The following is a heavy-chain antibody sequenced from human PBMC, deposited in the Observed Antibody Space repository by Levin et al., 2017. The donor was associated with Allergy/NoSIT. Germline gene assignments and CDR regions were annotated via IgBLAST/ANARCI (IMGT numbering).Heavy chain of an antibody. CDR1: GFTFSSYG. CDR3: ARKWRGYSTRSGYYYYMDV. CDR2: IWYDGSNK. J-gene: IGHJ6*03. Sequence: GESLKISCAASGFTFSSYGMHWVRQAPGKGLEWVAVIWYDGSNKYYADSVKGRFTISRDNSKNTLYLQMNSLRAEDTAVYYCARKWRGYSTRSGYYYYMDVWGKGTTVTVSS. D-gene: IGHD3-3*01. V-gene: IGHV3-33*01.